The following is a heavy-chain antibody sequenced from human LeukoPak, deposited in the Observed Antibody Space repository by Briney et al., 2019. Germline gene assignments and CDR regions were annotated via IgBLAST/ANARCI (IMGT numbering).Heavy chain of an antibody. CDR2: IKSKTDGGTT. CDR3: SAHSSSWYY. Sequence: GGSLRLSCAASGFTFSNAWMSWVRQAPGKGLEWVGRIKSKTDGGTTDYAAPVKGRFTISRDDSKNTMYLQMNSLKTEDTDVYYCSAHSSSWYYWGQGTLVTVSS. J-gene: IGHJ4*02. D-gene: IGHD6-13*01. V-gene: IGHV3-15*01. CDR1: GFTFSNAW.